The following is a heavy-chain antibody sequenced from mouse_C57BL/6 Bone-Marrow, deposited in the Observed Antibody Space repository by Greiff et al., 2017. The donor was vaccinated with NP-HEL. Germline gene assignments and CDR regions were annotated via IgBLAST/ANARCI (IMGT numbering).Heavy chain of an antibody. Sequence: EVKLMESGGGLVKPGGSLKLSCAASGFTFSSYALSWVRQTPEKRLEWVATISDGGSYTSFPDNVKGRFTISRDNAKNNLYLQMSHLKSEDTAMYYCARDLGYYAMDYWGQGTSVTVSS. CDR2: ISDGGSYT. D-gene: IGHD3-3*01. V-gene: IGHV5-4*01. J-gene: IGHJ4*01. CDR3: ARDLGYYAMDY. CDR1: GFTFSSYA.